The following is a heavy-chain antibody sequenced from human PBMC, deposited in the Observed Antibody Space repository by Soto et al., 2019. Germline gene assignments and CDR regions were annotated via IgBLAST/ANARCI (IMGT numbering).Heavy chain of an antibody. CDR3: ARTGYGSGSENWFDP. D-gene: IGHD3-10*01. Sequence: GASVKVSCKASGYTFTSYGISWVRQAPGQGLEWMGWISAYNGNTNYAQKLQGRVTMTTDTSTSTAYMALRSLRSDDTAVYYCARTGYGSGSENWFDPWGQGTLVTVSS. CDR1: GYTFTSYG. CDR2: ISAYNGNT. J-gene: IGHJ5*02. V-gene: IGHV1-18*01.